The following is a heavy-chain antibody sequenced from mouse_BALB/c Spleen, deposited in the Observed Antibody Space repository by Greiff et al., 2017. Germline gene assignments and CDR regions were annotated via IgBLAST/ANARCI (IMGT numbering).Heavy chain of an antibody. Sequence: VQLQQPGSELVRPGASVKLSCTASGFNIKDTYMHWVKQRPEQGLEWIGRIDPANGNTKYDPKFQGKATITADTSSNTAYLQLSSLTSEDTAVYYCARDYDYAYYAMDYWGQGTSVTVSS. CDR3: ARDYDYAYYAMDY. D-gene: IGHD2-4*01. J-gene: IGHJ4*01. V-gene: IGHV14-3*02. CDR2: IDPANGNT. CDR1: GFNIKDTY.